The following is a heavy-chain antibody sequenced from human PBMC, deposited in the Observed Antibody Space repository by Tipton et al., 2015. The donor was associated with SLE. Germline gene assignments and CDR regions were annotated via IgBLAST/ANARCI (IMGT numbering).Heavy chain of an antibody. Sequence: TLSLTCAVSGYSISSGYYWGWIRQPPGKGLEWIGYIYTSGSTYYNPSLKSRVTISVDTSKNQFSLKLTSVTAADTAVYYCARNPITMVRGVIPGAFDIWGQGTMVTVSS. V-gene: IGHV4-38-2*01. CDR2: IYTSGST. D-gene: IGHD3-10*01. J-gene: IGHJ3*02. CDR3: ARNPITMVRGVIPGAFDI. CDR1: GYSISSGYY.